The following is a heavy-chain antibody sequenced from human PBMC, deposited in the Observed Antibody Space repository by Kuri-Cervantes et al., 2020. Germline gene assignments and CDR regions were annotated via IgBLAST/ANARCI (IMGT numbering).Heavy chain of an antibody. CDR3: ARSIDCGGDCYPEAFDI. J-gene: IGHJ3*02. Sequence: ASVKVSCKASGYTFTSYAMHWVRQAPGQRLEWMGWSNAGNGNTKYSQEFQGRVTITADESTSTAYMELSSLRSEDTAVYYCARSIDCGGDCYPEAFDIWGQGTMVTVSS. CDR1: GYTFTSYA. V-gene: IGHV1-3*02. D-gene: IGHD2-21*02. CDR2: SNAGNGNT.